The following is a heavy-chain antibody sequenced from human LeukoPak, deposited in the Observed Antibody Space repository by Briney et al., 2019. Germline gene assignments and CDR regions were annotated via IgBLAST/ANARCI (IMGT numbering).Heavy chain of an antibody. CDR3: ARVPFGY. V-gene: IGHV4-34*01. CDR1: GGSFSGYY. CDR2: INHSGST. J-gene: IGHJ4*02. Sequence: PSETLSLTYAVYGGSFSGYYWSWIRQPPGKGLVWIGEINHSGSTNYNPSLKSRVTISVDTSKNQFSLKLSSVTAADTAVYYCARVPFGYWGRGTLVTVSS.